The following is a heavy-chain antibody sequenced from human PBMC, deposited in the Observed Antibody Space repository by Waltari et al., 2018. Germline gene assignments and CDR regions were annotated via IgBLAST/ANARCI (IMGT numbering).Heavy chain of an antibody. V-gene: IGHV3-30*18. D-gene: IGHD3-3*01. CDR3: AKLAYYDFWSGPKRDYYYGMDV. CDR1: GFTFSRYG. J-gene: IGHJ6*02. Sequence: QVQLVESGGGVVQPGRSLRLSCAASGFTFSRYGMHWVRQAPGKGVEWVAVISYDGSNKYYADSVKGRFTISRDNSKNTLYLQMNSLRAEDTAVYYCAKLAYYDFWSGPKRDYYYGMDVWGQGTTVTVSS. CDR2: ISYDGSNK.